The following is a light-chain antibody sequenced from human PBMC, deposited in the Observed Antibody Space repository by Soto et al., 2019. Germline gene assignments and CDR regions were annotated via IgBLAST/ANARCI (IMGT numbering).Light chain of an antibody. V-gene: IGLV8-61*01. CDR3: VLYMGSGIWV. Sequence: QTVVTQEPSFSVSPGGTVTLTCGLSSGSVSISYFPSWYQQTPGQAPRTLIYNTNTRSSGVPDRFSGSILGNKAALTITGAQADDESDYYCVLYMGSGIWVFGGGTQLTVL. CDR1: SGSVSISYF. CDR2: NTN. J-gene: IGLJ3*02.